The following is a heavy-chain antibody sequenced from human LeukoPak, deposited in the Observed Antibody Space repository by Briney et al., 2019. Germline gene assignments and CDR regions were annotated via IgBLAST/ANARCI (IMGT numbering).Heavy chain of an antibody. CDR3: ARFAYCGGHCWYYFDY. D-gene: IGHD2-21*02. CDR1: GGSISSYY. J-gene: IGHJ4*02. Sequence: PSETLSLTCTVFGGSISSYYWSWIRQPPGKGPEWIGYIYSSGSTNYNPSLKSRITISVDTSKNQFSLKLSSVTAADTAVYYCARFAYCGGHCWYYFDYWGQGSLVTVSS. CDR2: IYSSGST. V-gene: IGHV4-59*01.